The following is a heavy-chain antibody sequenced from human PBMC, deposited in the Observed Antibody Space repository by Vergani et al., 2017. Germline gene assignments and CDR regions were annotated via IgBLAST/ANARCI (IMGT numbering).Heavy chain of an antibody. CDR2: ISYDGSTK. CDR1: GFTFSSYA. J-gene: IGHJ6*03. Sequence: QVQLVESGGGVVQPGRSLRLSCAASGFTFSSYAMHWVRQAPGKGLEWVAVISYDGSTKYYADSVKGRFTISRDNSKNTLYLQMNSLRAEDTAVYYCARVQVXIVVAPAVRGYMDVWGKGTTVTVSS. V-gene: IGHV3-30-3*01. D-gene: IGHD2-2*03. CDR3: ARVQVXIVVAPAVRGYMDV.